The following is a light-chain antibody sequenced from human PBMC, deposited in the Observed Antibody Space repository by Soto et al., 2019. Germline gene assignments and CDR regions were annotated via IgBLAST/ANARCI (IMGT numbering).Light chain of an antibody. Sequence: DIQMTQSPSSLSASVGGRVTITCRASQSISNYLNWYQQKPGKAPKLLMYAASSLQSGVPSRFGGSGSGTDFTLNISSLQPEDFATYYCQQSYSTPQTFGQGTKVEIK. CDR1: QSISNY. V-gene: IGKV1-39*01. J-gene: IGKJ1*01. CDR3: QQSYSTPQT. CDR2: AAS.